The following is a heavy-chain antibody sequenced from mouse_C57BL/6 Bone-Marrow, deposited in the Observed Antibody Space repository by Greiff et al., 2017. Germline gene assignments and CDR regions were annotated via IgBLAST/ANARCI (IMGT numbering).Heavy chain of an antibody. Sequence: VQLQQPGAELVMPGASVKLSCKASGYTFTSYWMHWVKQRPGQGLEWIGEIDPSDGYTNYNQKFKGKSTLTVDKSSSTAYMQLSSLTSEDSAVYYCARDYSNLFAYWGQGTLVTVSA. J-gene: IGHJ3*01. CDR3: ARDYSNLFAY. CDR1: GYTFTSYW. V-gene: IGHV1-69*01. D-gene: IGHD2-5*01. CDR2: IDPSDGYT.